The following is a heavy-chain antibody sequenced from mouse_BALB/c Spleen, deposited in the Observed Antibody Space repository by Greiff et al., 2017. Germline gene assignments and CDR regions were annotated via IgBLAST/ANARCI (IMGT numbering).Heavy chain of an antibody. Sequence: EVHLVESGPGLVKPSQSLSLTCSVTGYSITSGYYWNWIRQFPGNKLEWMGYISYDGSNNYNPSLKNRISITRDTSKNQFFLKLNSVTTEDTATYYCARGWPYYFDYWGQGTTLTVSS. CDR1: GYSITSGYY. V-gene: IGHV3-6*02. J-gene: IGHJ2*01. CDR3: ARGWPYYFDY. CDR2: ISYDGSN.